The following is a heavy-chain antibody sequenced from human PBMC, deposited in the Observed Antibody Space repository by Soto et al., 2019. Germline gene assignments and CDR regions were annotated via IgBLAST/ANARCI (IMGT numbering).Heavy chain of an antibody. V-gene: IGHV4-59*08. Sequence: SETLSLTCTVSGGSISSYYWSWIRQPPGKGLEWIGYIYYSGSTNYNPSLKSRVTISVDTSKNQFSLKLSSVTAADTAVYYCARHFHLTLYEQLAEGHFDYWGQGTLVTVSS. D-gene: IGHD6-6*01. J-gene: IGHJ4*02. CDR2: IYYSGST. CDR3: ARHFHLTLYEQLAEGHFDY. CDR1: GGSISSYY.